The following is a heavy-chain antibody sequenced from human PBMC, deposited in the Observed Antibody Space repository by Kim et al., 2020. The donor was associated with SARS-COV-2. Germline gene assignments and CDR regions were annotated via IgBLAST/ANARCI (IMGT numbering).Heavy chain of an antibody. CDR3: ASSVRGVIPGAFDY. Sequence: ASVKVACKASGYTFTSYAMHWVRQAPGQRLEWMGWINAGNGNTKYSQKFQGRVTITRDTSASTAYMELSSLRSEDTAVYYCASSVRGVIPGAFDYWGQGTLVTVSS. CDR1: GYTFTSYA. J-gene: IGHJ4*02. CDR2: INAGNGNT. V-gene: IGHV1-3*01. D-gene: IGHD3-10*01.